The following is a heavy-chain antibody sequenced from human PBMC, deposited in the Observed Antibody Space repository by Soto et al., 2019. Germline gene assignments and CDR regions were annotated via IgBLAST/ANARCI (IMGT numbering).Heavy chain of an antibody. D-gene: IGHD6-13*01. CDR3: ARGGYSSSWYASNWFDP. Sequence: SVEVGCRASRETFTIYAMHWVRQATGQGLEWMGWINPNSGGTNYAQKFQGWVTMTRDTSISTAYMELSRLRSDDTAVYYCARGGYSSSWYASNWFDPWGQGTLVTVSS. CDR1: RETFTIYA. J-gene: IGHJ5*02. CDR2: INPNSGGT. V-gene: IGHV1-2*04.